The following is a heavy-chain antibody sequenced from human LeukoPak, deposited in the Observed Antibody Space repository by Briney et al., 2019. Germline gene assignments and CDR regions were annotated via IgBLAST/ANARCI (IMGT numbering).Heavy chain of an antibody. CDR2: ISSSSSYI. Sequence: GGSLRLSCAASGFTFSSYSMNWVRQAPGKGLEWVSSISSSSSYIYYADSVKGRFTISRDNAKNSLYLQMNSLRAEDTAVYYCARDLGQYYDFWSDGFDYWGQGTLVTVSS. D-gene: IGHD3-3*01. CDR1: GFTFSSYS. V-gene: IGHV3-21*01. J-gene: IGHJ4*02. CDR3: ARDLGQYYDFWSDGFDY.